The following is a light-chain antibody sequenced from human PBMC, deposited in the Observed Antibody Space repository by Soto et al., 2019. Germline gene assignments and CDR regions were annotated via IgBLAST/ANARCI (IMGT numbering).Light chain of an antibody. CDR3: NSYTTSSTLV. V-gene: IGLV2-14*03. CDR2: DVS. CDR1: SSDVGSYKY. Sequence: LTQPASVSGSPGQSITISCTGTSSDVGSYKYVSWYQQHPGKAPKLMIYDVSNRPSGVSNRFSGSKSGNTASLTISGPRAEDEADYYCNSYTTSSTLVFGTGTKVTVL. J-gene: IGLJ1*01.